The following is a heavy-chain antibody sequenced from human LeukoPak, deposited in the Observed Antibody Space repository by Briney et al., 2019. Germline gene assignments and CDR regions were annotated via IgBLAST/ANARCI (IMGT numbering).Heavy chain of an antibody. Sequence: GGSLRLSCMVSGFTLSSYEMSWIRQAPGKGLEWVSSIEYGESTTHYADSVRGRFTISRDNSKNTLYLQMNSLRAEDTAVYYCARDRYYYDSSGYLSYWGQGTLVTVSS. CDR1: GFTLSSYE. D-gene: IGHD3-22*01. CDR3: ARDRYYYDSSGYLSY. CDR2: IEYGESTT. V-gene: IGHV3-30*04. J-gene: IGHJ4*02.